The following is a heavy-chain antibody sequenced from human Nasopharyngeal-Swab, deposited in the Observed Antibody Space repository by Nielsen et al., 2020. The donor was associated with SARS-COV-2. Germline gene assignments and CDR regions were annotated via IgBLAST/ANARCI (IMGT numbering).Heavy chain of an antibody. CDR2: ISYDGSNK. Sequence: GGSLRLSCAASGFTFSSYAMHWVRQAPGKGLEWVAVISYDGSNKYYADSVKGRFTISRDNSKNTLYLQMNSLRAEDTAVYYCARALWGSYYYGMDAWGQGTTVTVSS. CDR3: ARALWGSYYYGMDA. D-gene: IGHD7-27*01. V-gene: IGHV3-30*04. CDR1: GFTFSSYA. J-gene: IGHJ6*02.